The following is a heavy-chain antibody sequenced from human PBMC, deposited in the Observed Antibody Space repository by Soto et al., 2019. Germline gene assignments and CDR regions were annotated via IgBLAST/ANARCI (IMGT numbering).Heavy chain of an antibody. D-gene: IGHD1-7*01. CDR2: VDHRGST. CDR3: ARYEYGNSLYGVDV. V-gene: IGHV4-34*02. Sequence: QVHLQQRGAGLLKPSETLSLNCVVSGESFSGYYWSWIRQTPGMGLARIGEVDHRGSTTYNPSLKNRASISIDSSKNLFSLELTSVTAADTALYFCARYEYGNSLYGVDVWGQGTRVTVSS. J-gene: IGHJ6*02. CDR1: GESFSGYY.